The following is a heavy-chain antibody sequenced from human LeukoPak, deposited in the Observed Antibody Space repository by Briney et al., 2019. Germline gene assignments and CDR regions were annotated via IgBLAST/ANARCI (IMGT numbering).Heavy chain of an antibody. D-gene: IGHD3-22*01. CDR2: ISGSGGST. Sequence: GGSLRLSCAASGFTFSSYAMSWVRQAPGKGLEWVSPISGSGGSTYYADSVKGRFSISRDNAKNLLYLQMDSLRVEDTAVYYCARDFFHSSESRPFDYWGQGTLVTVSS. J-gene: IGHJ4*02. CDR1: GFTFSSYA. V-gene: IGHV3-23*01. CDR3: ARDFFHSSESRPFDY.